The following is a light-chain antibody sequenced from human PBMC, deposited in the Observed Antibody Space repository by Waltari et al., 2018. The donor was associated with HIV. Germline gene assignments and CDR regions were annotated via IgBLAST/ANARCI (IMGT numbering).Light chain of an antibody. CDR3: QQYNNWPPLT. CDR2: GAS. J-gene: IGKJ4*01. CDR1: QAIPSN. Sequence: VLTQSPGTLSLSPGNGASLSCRASQAIPSNFLAWYQQKPGQAPRLLIYGASTRATGIPARFSGSGSGTEFTLTISSLQSEDFAVYYCQQYNNWPPLTFGGGTKVEIK. V-gene: IGKV3-15*01.